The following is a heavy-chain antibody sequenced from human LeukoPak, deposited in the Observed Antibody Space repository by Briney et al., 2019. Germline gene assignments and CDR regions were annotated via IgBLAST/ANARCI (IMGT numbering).Heavy chain of an antibody. CDR2: VSGSGGST. V-gene: IGHV3-23*01. J-gene: IGHJ4*02. CDR3: AKDFDYGGLRYFDY. CDR1: GFTFSSYA. D-gene: IGHD4-23*01. Sequence: PGGSLRLSCAASGFTFSSYAMSWVRQAPGKGLEWVSVVSGSGGSTDYADTVKGRFAISRDNSKNTLYLQMNNLRVEDTAVYYCAKDFDYGGLRYFDYWGQGTLVTVSS.